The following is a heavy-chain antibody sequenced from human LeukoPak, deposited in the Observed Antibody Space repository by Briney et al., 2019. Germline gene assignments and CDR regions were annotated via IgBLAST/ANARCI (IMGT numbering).Heavy chain of an antibody. J-gene: IGHJ4*02. D-gene: IGHD3-22*01. Sequence: GASLKVSCKASGHTFSGYYMHWVRQAPGQGVEWMGRIDPNSGCTNDAKKFKSRVTMTEDTSISTDYMELSRLRSDDTAVYYCARDRYYYDSSGYYPYYFDYWGQGTLVTVSS. CDR3: ARDRYYYDSSGYYPYYFDY. CDR1: GHTFSGYY. CDR2: IDPNSGCT. V-gene: IGHV1-2*06.